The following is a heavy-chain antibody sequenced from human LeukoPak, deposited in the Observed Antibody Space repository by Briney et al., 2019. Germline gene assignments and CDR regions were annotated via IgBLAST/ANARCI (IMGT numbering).Heavy chain of an antibody. CDR2: FDPEGGET. V-gene: IGHV1-24*01. CDR3: ATSYGQKTYYYYGMDV. D-gene: IGHD5-18*01. CDR1: GYTLTELS. Sequence: ASVKVSCKVSGYTLTELSMHWVRQAPGKGLEWMGGFDPEGGETIYAQKFQGRVTMTEDTSTDTAYMELSSLRSEDTAVYYCATSYGQKTYYYYGMDVWGQGTTVTVSS. J-gene: IGHJ6*02.